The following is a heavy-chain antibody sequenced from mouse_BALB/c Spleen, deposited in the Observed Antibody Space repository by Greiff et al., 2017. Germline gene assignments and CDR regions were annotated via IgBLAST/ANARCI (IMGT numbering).Heavy chain of an antibody. J-gene: IGHJ3*01. Sequence: DVMLVESGGGLVQPGGSRKLSCAASGFTFSSFGMHWVRQAPEKGLEWVAYISSGSSTIYYADTVKGRFTISRDNPKNTLFLQMTSLRSEDTAMYYCARGDYDKAWFAYWGQGTLVTVSA. CDR2: ISSGSSTI. CDR3: ARGDYDKAWFAY. CDR1: GFTFSSFG. V-gene: IGHV5-17*02. D-gene: IGHD2-4*01.